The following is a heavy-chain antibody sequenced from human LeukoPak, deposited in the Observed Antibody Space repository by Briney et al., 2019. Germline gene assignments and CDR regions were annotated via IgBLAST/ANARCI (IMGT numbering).Heavy chain of an antibody. V-gene: IGHV1-2*06. J-gene: IGHJ3*02. D-gene: IGHD6-19*01. CDR1: GYTFTGYY. CDR2: INPNSGGT. Sequence: ASVKVSCKASGYTFTGYYMHWVRQAPGQGLEWMGRINPNSGGTNYAQKFQGRVTMTRDTSISTAYMELSRLRSDDTAVYYCARTVAGDNDAFDIWGQGTKVTVSS. CDR3: ARTVAGDNDAFDI.